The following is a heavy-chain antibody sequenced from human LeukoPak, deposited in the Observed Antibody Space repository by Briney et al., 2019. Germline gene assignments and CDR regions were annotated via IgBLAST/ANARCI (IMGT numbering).Heavy chain of an antibody. CDR3: ARGLGYCDGATCSTWFDP. CDR2: MNPSSGNT. Sequence: ASVKVSCKASGGTFSSYAISWVRQAPGQGLEWMGWMNPSSGNTGYAQKFQGRVTMTRDTSISTAYMELSSLKYEDTAVYYCARGLGYCDGATCSTWFDPWGQGTLVTVSS. CDR1: GGTFSSYA. V-gene: IGHV1-8*02. D-gene: IGHD2-15*01. J-gene: IGHJ5*02.